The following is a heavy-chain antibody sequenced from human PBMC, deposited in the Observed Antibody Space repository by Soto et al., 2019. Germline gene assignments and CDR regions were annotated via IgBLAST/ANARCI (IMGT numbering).Heavy chain of an antibody. D-gene: IGHD3-22*01. CDR2: IYYSGST. Sequence: PSETLSLTCTVSGGSISSGGYYWSWIRQHPGKGLEWIGYIYYSGSTYYNPSLKSRVTISVDTSKNQFSLKLSSVTAADTAVYYCARSNSSGYYYTLWYYYGMDVWGQGTTVTVSS. CDR1: GGSISSGGYY. J-gene: IGHJ6*02. CDR3: ARSNSSGYYYTLWYYYGMDV. V-gene: IGHV4-31*03.